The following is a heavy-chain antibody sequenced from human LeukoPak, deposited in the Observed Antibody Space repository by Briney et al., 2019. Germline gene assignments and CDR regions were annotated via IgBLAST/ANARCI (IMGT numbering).Heavy chain of an antibody. J-gene: IGHJ4*02. CDR1: GFTFSNYR. CDR3: AKGADDYVSYFDY. Sequence: GGSLRLSCAASGFTFSNYRMNWVRQAPGKGLEWVSGITASGPTTYYADSVKGRFTFSRDNSKNTLYLQMNSLRAEDTAVYYCAKGADDYVSYFDYWGQGTLVTVSS. CDR2: ITASGPTT. D-gene: IGHD4-17*01. V-gene: IGHV3-23*01.